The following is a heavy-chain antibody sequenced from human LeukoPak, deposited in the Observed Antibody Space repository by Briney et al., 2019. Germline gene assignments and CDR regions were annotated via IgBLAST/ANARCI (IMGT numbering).Heavy chain of an antibody. CDR3: ARAKDSSGWYYFDY. CDR1: GGSISSSNW. J-gene: IGHJ4*02. D-gene: IGHD6-19*01. V-gene: IGHV4-4*02. Sequence: PSETLSLTCAVSGGSISSSNWWSWVRQPPGKGLEWIGEIYHSGSTNYNPSLKSRVTISVDKSKNQFSLKLSSVTAADTAVYYCARAKDSSGWYYFDYRGQGTLVTVSS. CDR2: IYHSGST.